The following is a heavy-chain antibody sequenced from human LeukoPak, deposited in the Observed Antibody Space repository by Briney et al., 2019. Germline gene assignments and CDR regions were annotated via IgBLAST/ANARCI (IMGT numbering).Heavy chain of an antibody. J-gene: IGHJ5*02. CDR2: VSYSGST. V-gene: IGHV4-59*01. Sequence: PSETLSLTCTVSGGSINNYYWSWIRQPPGKGLEWIGYVSYSGSTKFNPSLKSRVTISLDRSKNQFSLKVSSVTAADTAVYYCARLKTGITINWFDPWGQGTLVTVSS. CDR3: ARLKTGITINWFDP. D-gene: IGHD1-7*01. CDR1: GGSINNYY.